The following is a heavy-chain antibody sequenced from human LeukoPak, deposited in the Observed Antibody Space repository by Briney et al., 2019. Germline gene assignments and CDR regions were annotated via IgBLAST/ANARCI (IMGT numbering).Heavy chain of an antibody. V-gene: IGHV1-8*03. J-gene: IGHJ4*02. CDR2: MNPNSGST. CDR3: ARGRSTGYPYYFEY. CDR1: GYTFTRYD. D-gene: IGHD5-12*01. Sequence: ASVKVSCKASGYTFTRYDINWVRQATGQGLEWMGWMNPNSGSTGYAHKFQGRVTITRNTSISTAYMELSGLRSEDTAVYYCARGRSTGYPYYFEYWGQGTLVTVSS.